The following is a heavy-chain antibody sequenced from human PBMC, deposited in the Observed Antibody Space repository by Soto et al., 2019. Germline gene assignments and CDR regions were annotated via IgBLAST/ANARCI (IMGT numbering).Heavy chain of an antibody. V-gene: IGHV4-31*03. J-gene: IGHJ4*02. CDR3: AREIAAAGSPFDY. CDR2: IYYSGST. Sequence: SETLSLTCTFSGCSISSGTSYWSWIRQPPGKGLEWIGYIYYSGSTYYTPSLRGRVTILADTSKNQFTLKLSSVTAADTAVYYCAREIAAAGSPFDYWGQGTLVTVSS. D-gene: IGHD6-13*01. CDR1: GCSISSGTSY.